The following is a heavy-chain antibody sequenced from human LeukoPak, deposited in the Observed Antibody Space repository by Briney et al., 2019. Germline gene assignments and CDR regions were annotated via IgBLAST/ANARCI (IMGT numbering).Heavy chain of an antibody. CDR3: ARDGSSNWHANFDSYYMDV. CDR1: GYTFTSYG. Sequence: ASVKVSCKASGYTFTSYGISWVRQAPGQGLEWMGWISAYNGDTNYAQKLQGRVTMTTDTSTSTAFMELRSLRPDDTAIYYCARDGSSNWHANFDSYYMDVWGKGTTVTVSS. D-gene: IGHD6-13*01. J-gene: IGHJ6*03. V-gene: IGHV1-18*01. CDR2: ISAYNGDT.